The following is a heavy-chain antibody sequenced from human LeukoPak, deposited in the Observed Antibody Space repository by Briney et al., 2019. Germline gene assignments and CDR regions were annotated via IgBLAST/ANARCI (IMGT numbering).Heavy chain of an antibody. CDR3: ARSPELRLSYDTTGYYGYFFDF. J-gene: IGHJ4*02. D-gene: IGHD3-22*01. CDR1: GGTFSSYA. Sequence: SVKVSCKASGGTFSSYAISWVRQAPGQGLEWMGGIIPIFGTANYAQKFQGRVTITADKSTSTAYMELSSLRAEDTAVYFCARSPELRLSYDTTGYYGYFFDFWGQGTLVTVSS. CDR2: IIPIFGTA. V-gene: IGHV1-69*06.